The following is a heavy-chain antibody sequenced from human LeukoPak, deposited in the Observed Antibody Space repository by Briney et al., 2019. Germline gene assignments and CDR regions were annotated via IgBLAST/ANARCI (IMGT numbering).Heavy chain of an antibody. CDR3: ASRTPGIAAAGRGYFDL. D-gene: IGHD6-13*01. J-gene: IGHJ2*01. CDR2: ISSSSSTI. Sequence: PGGSLRLSCAASGFTFSTYNMIWLRQAPGKGLEWLSYISSSSSTILYADSVKGRFTISRDNAKNSLYLQMNSLRAEDTAVYYCASRTPGIAAAGRGYFDLWGRGTLVTVSS. V-gene: IGHV3-48*04. CDR1: GFTFSTYN.